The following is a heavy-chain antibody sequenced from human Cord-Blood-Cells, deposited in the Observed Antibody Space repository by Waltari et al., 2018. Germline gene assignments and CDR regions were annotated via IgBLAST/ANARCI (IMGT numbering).Heavy chain of an antibody. CDR2: IFYGGST. Sequence: QVQLQESGPGLVQPSETLSLTCPVSGGSFSSYYWSWIRQPPGNGLEWIGDIFYGGSTHYTPSFRSRVTISVDTSKIQFSLKLSSVTAADTAVYYCARFGDYFDYWGQGTLVTVSS. CDR3: ARFGDYFDY. CDR1: GGSFSSYY. D-gene: IGHD3-10*01. V-gene: IGHV4-59*01. J-gene: IGHJ4*02.